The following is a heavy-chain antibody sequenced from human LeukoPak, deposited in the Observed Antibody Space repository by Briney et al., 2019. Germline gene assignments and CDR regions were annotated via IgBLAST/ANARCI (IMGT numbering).Heavy chain of an antibody. J-gene: IGHJ3*02. CDR1: GCSFTNYW. V-gene: IGHV5-51*01. CDR3: ARHRSVGASNPDPFNI. CDR2: IYPGDSDT. Sequence: GESLKISCKGSGCSFTNYWIGWVRQMPGKGLEWMAIIYPGDSDTRYSPSLQGQVTISADKSISTAYLQWSSLKASDTAMYYCARHRSVGASNPDPFNIWGQGTMVTVSS. D-gene: IGHD1-26*01.